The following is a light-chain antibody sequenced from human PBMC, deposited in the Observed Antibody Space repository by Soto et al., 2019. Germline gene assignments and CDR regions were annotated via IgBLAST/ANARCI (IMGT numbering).Light chain of an antibody. CDR1: SSNIGNNY. Sequence: QSVLTQPPSVSAAPGQKVTISCSGSSSNIGNNYVSWYQQLPGTAPKLLIYENNKRPSGIPDRFSGSKSGTSATLGITGLQTGDEADDYGGTWDRSLSAYWVFGGGTKLTVL. CDR3: GTWDRSLSAYWV. V-gene: IGLV1-51*02. CDR2: ENN. J-gene: IGLJ3*02.